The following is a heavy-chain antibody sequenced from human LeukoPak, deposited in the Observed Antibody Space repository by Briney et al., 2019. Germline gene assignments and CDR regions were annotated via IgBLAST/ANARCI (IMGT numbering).Heavy chain of an antibody. J-gene: IGHJ4*02. CDR3: ARGPGTMIVESFDY. V-gene: IGHV3-48*03. D-gene: IGHD3-22*01. CDR2: ISSSGSTI. Sequence: PGGSLRLSCAASGFTFSSYEMNWVRQAPGKGLEWVSYISSSGSTIYYADSVKGRFTISRDNAKNSLYLQMNSLRAEDTAVYYCARGPGTMIVESFDYWGQGTLVTVSS. CDR1: GFTFSSYE.